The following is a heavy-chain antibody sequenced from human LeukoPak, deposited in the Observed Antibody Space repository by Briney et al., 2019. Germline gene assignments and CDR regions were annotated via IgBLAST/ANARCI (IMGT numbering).Heavy chain of an antibody. CDR3: SRGPTQQWLYSGTDV. CDR2: IKKDGSEK. Sequence: GGSLRLSCAASGLTFSTYWMSWVRQAPGKGLEWVANIKKDGSEKYYMDSVKGRFTISRDNAENSLYLQMNSLTTEDTAVYYCSRGPTQQWLYSGTDVWGQGTTVIVSS. V-gene: IGHV3-7*03. CDR1: GLTFSTYW. J-gene: IGHJ6*02. D-gene: IGHD5-18*01.